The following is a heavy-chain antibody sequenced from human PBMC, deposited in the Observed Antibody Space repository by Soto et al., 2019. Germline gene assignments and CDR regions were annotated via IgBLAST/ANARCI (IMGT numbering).Heavy chain of an antibody. V-gene: IGHV4-30-4*01. CDR2: IYYSGST. J-gene: IGHJ6*02. Sequence: QVQLQESGPGLVKPSQTLSLTCTVSGGSISSGDYYWSWIRQPPGKGLEWIGYIYYSGSTYYNPSLKSRVTLSVDTSKNQFSLKLSSVTAADTAVYYCARVNAIYYYYYGMDVWGQGTTVTVSS. CDR3: ARVNAIYYYYYGMDV. CDR1: GGSISSGDYY.